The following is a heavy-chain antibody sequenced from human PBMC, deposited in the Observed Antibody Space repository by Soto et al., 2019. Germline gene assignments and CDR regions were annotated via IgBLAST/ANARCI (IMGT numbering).Heavy chain of an antibody. Sequence: VSLLLSCAASGFTFSSYWMSWVRQAPGKGLEWVANIKQDGSEKYYVDSVKGRFTISRDNAKNSLYLQMNSLRAEDTAVYYCARKCVVTGTTRRCGYFDYWGQGTLVTVSS. D-gene: IGHD1-20*01. V-gene: IGHV3-7*03. CDR1: GFTFSSYW. J-gene: IGHJ4*02. CDR2: IKQDGSEK. CDR3: ARKCVVTGTTRRCGYFDY.